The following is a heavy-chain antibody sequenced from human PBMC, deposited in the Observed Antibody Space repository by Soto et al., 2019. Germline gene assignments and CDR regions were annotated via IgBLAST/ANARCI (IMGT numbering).Heavy chain of an antibody. CDR3: ARLTGSYIISFDD. Sequence: PGGSLRLSCAASGFTFSSYWMSWVRQAPGKGLEWVANIKQDGSEKYYVDSVKGRFTISRDNAKNSLYLQMNSLRAEDTAVYYCARLTGSYIISFDDCGQGSLVTVSS. D-gene: IGHD1-26*01. CDR1: GFTFSSYW. V-gene: IGHV3-7*01. CDR2: IKQDGSEK. J-gene: IGHJ4*02.